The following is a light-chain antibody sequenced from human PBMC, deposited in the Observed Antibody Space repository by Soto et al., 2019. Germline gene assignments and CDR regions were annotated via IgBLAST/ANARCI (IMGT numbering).Light chain of an antibody. J-gene: IGKJ4*01. CDR1: QTVNTW. CDR3: QQYNSYSPEGLT. CDR2: DAS. V-gene: IGKV1-5*01. Sequence: DIQLTQSPSTLSASVGERVTITCRASQTVNTWLAWYQHKPGKAPKLLIYDASVLETGVPSRFSGFSSGTEFTLTISSLQPDDFAPYFCQQYNSYSPEGLTFGGGTKVDIK.